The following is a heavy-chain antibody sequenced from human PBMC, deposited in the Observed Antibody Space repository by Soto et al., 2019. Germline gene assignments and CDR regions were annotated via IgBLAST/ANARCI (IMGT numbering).Heavy chain of an antibody. V-gene: IGHV3-23*01. CDR2: IIGSGGNT. J-gene: IGHJ6*03. Sequence: PGGSLRLSCAGSGFTFSSYAMAWVRQAPGKGLEWVSVIIGSGGNTYSAESVKGRFTISRDNSKNTLYLQMNSLRAEDTAIYYCAKYTMTYYYYSCMDVWGKGTTVTVSS. CDR3: AKYTMTYYYYSCMDV. CDR1: GFTFSSYA. D-gene: IGHD3-3*01.